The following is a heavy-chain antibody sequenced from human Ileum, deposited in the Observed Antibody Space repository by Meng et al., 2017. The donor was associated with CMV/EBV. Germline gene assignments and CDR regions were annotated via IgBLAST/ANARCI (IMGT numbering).Heavy chain of an antibody. CDR3: ARWGSGMSPTADWFDP. CDR1: GDSMNDYF. Sequence: QLQLQESGPGLVKPSETLSLICTVSGDSMNDYFWTWIRQPAGKGLEWIGRIYSNGATNYNPSLQSRVTISIDTSKNQFSLKVTSVTAADTAVYYCARWGSGMSPTADWFDPWGQGTLVTVSS. V-gene: IGHV4-4*07. D-gene: IGHD2-15*01. CDR2: IYSNGAT. J-gene: IGHJ5*02.